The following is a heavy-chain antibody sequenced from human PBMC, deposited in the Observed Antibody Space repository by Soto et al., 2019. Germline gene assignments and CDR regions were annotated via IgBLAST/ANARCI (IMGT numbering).Heavy chain of an antibody. CDR2: IWYDGSSK. CDR1: GFNLSTYG. Sequence: GGSLRLSCASSGFNLSTYGIQWVRQAPGKGLEWVTSIWYDGSSKFYADSVKGRFTISRDDSGNTRYLQMNGLRAEDPAVYYCAGHARFGGALDSWGQGTLVTVSS. V-gene: IGHV3-33*01. CDR3: AGHARFGGALDS. J-gene: IGHJ4*02. D-gene: IGHD3-10*02.